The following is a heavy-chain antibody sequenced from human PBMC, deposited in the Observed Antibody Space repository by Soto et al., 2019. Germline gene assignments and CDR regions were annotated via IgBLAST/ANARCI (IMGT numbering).Heavy chain of an antibody. Sequence: GGSLRLSCEASGFNISTYGMHWVRQAPGKGLQWLAFIWYDGSNQHYAASVKGRLTIARDNSKNTLYLQMTNLRADDTAVYHFARAISSVPYYDSLGYGGRGILVPVPS. D-gene: IGHD5-12*01. J-gene: IGHJ2*01. CDR2: IWYDGSNQ. CDR3: ARAISSVPYYDSLGY. CDR1: GFNISTYG. V-gene: IGHV3-33*01.